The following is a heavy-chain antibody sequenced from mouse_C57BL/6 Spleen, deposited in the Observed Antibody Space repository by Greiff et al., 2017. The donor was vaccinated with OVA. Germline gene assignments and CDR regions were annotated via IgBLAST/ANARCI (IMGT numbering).Heavy chain of an antibody. CDR1: GYTFTSYW. Sequence: QVQLQQPGAELVKPGASVKLSCKASGYTFTSYWMQWVKQRPGQGLEWIGEIDPSDSYTNYNQNFKGKATLTVDTSSSTAYMQLSSLTSEDSAVYYCARGYGSSYLYYYAMDYWGQGTSVTVSS. J-gene: IGHJ4*01. V-gene: IGHV1-50*01. CDR2: IDPSDSYT. D-gene: IGHD1-1*01. CDR3: ARGYGSSYLYYYAMDY.